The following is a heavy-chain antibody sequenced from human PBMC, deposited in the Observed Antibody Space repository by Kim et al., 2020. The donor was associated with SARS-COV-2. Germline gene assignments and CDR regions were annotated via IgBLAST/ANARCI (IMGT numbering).Heavy chain of an antibody. V-gene: IGHV1-3*01. CDR3: ARGPDTYFDY. D-gene: IGHD3-9*01. J-gene: IGHJ4*02. CDR2: KT. Sequence: KTKSSQKFQGRVTITRDTSATPAFMELSSLRSEDTAVYYCARGPDTYFDYWGQGTLVTVSS.